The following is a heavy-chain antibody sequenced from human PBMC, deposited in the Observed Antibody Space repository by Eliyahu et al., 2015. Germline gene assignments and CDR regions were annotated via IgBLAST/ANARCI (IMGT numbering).Heavy chain of an antibody. V-gene: IGHV2-26*01. D-gene: IGHD3-10*01. CDR1: GFSLSNARMG. CDR2: IFSNDEK. CDR3: ARISGYDYYFGMDV. J-gene: IGHJ6*02. Sequence: QVTLKESGPALVKPTETLTLTCTVSGFSLSNARMGVSWIRQPPGKALEWLAHIFSNDEKSYRTPLKSRLTISKDTSKSQVVLTMINMDPVDTATYYCARISGYDYYFGMDVWGQGTTVTVSS.